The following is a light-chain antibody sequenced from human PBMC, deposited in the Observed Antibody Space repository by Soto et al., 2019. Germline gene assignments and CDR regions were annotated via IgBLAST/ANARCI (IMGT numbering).Light chain of an antibody. CDR3: TSYTRDTALV. J-gene: IGLJ1*01. CDR2: EVS. V-gene: IGLV2-14*01. CDR1: STDVGGYNY. Sequence: QSALAQPSSVSGSPGQSITISCTGTSTDVGGYNYVSWYQHHPGKGPKLIIYEVSNRPSGVSNRFSGSKSGSTASLTISGLQAEDEADYHCTSYTRDTALVFGTGTKVTV.